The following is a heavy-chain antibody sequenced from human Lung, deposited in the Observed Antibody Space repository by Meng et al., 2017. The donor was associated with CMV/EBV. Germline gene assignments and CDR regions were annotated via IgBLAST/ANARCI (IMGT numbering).Heavy chain of an antibody. Sequence: SETLSLXXTVSGGSVSSGSYYWSWIRQPPGKGLEWIGYINYSGTTNSNPSLKSRVTISVDTSKKQVSLKLRSVTAADTAVYYCAREAGTYYDSNGYQEWGQGXLVTVSS. J-gene: IGHJ4*02. CDR2: INYSGTT. V-gene: IGHV4-61*01. D-gene: IGHD3-22*01. CDR1: GGSVSSGSYY. CDR3: AREAGTYYDSNGYQE.